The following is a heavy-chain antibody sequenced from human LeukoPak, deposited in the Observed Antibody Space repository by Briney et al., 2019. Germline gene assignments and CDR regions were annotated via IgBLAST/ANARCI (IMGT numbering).Heavy chain of an antibody. CDR1: GYTFTSYG. CDR3: ASDLMVRGGTLLDY. J-gene: IGHJ4*02. CDR2: ISAYNGNT. V-gene: IGHV1-18*01. D-gene: IGHD3-10*01. Sequence: ASVKVSCKASGYTFTSYGISWVRQAPGQGLEWMGWISAYNGNTNYAQKLQGRVTMTTDTSTSTAHMELRSLRSDDTAVYYCASDLMVRGGTLLDYWGQGTLVTVSS.